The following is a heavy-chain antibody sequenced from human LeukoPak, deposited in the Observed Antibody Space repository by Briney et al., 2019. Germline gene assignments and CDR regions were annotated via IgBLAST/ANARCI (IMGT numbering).Heavy chain of an antibody. Sequence: GGSLRLSCAASGFSFSTYRMHWVRQAPGEGLERVSSISTGSTYVYYADSVKGRFTISRDKTKNSLYLQMNTLRAEDTAVYYCVRDGSFGLDFWGQGTLVTVSS. CDR2: ISTGSTYV. CDR3: VRDGSFGLDF. CDR1: GFSFSTYR. J-gene: IGHJ4*02. D-gene: IGHD1-26*01. V-gene: IGHV3-21*01.